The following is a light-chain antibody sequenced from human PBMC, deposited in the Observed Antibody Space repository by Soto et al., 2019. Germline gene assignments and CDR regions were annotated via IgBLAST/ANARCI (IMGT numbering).Light chain of an antibody. CDR2: AAS. J-gene: IGKJ5*01. Sequence: DIPLTQSPSPPSASVWDGIAITWLASQSISTYLNWYQQKPGKAPKVLIYAASNLQSGVPPRFSGSGSGTDFTLTISSLQPEDVATYFCQQSYRTPITFGQGTRLEIK. CDR1: QSISTY. CDR3: QQSYRTPIT. V-gene: IGKV1-39*01.